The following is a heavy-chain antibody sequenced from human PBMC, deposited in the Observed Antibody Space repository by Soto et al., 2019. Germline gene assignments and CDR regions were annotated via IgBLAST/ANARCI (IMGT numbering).Heavy chain of an antibody. Sequence: QVQLVQSGAEVKKPGASVKVSCKASGYTFTSFYIHWVRQAPGQGLEWMGIINPRGVSTMYAQNFRGRGPGTTDTSPSSGDRGLSGLGSGDTAVVYCAGGGGGHHDSSGFFGPPEYYYGMDVWGQGTTVTVSS. D-gene: IGHD3-22*01. CDR2: INPRGVST. V-gene: IGHV1-46*01. CDR1: GYTFTSFY. CDR3: AGGGGGHHDSSGFFGPPEYYYGMDV. J-gene: IGHJ6*02.